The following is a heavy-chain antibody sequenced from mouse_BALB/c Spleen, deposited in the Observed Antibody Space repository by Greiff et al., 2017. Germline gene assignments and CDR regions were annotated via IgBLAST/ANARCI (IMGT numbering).Heavy chain of an antibody. Sequence: DVKLVESGGGLVKPGGSLKLSCAASGFTFSDYYMYWVRQTPEKRLEWVATISDGGSYTYYPDSVKGRFTISRDNAKNNLYLQMSSLKSEDTAMYYCARDRGHYYGYLRYFDVWGAGTTVTVSS. CDR2: ISDGGSYT. CDR1: GFTFSDYY. D-gene: IGHD1-2*01. CDR3: ARDRGHYYGYLRYFDV. J-gene: IGHJ1*01. V-gene: IGHV5-4*02.